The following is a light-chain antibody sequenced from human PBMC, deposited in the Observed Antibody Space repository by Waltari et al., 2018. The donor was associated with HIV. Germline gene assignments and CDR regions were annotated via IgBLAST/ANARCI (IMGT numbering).Light chain of an antibody. V-gene: IGLV3-25*03. CDR3: ESADSTGNYWA. J-gene: IGLJ2*01. CDR1: ALPTQF. CDR2: KDS. Sequence: SYELTQPPSVSVSPGQTATITCSGDALPTQFAYGYQQKPGQAPLLVIYKDSGRPSGIPDRFSGSNSGTTVTLIISGVQAEDEADYYCESADSTGNYWAFGGGTKLTVL.